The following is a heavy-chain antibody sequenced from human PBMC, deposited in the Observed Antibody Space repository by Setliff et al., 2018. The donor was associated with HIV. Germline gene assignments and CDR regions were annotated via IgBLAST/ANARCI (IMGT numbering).Heavy chain of an antibody. CDR2: IYYSGST. V-gene: IGHV4-59*12. Sequence: LSLTCSVSGGSFSGYYWSWIRQPPGKGLEWIGYIYYSGSTYYNPSLKSRITISVDASKNQFSLRLSSVTAADTAVYFCARVVYTYYYMDVWGKGTTVTVSS. J-gene: IGHJ6*03. CDR1: GGSFSGYY. CDR3: ARVVYTYYYMDV. D-gene: IGHD4-4*01.